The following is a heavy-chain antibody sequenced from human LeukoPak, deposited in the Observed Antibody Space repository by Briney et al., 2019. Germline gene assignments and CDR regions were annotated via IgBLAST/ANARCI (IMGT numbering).Heavy chain of an antibody. Sequence: PGGSLRLSCAAFGFPFSTPFNINSMNWVRQAPGKGLEWVSSISSSSSYIYYADSVKGRFTISRDNAKNSLYLQMNSLRAEDTAVYYCARAYSSSSGGLCGYWGQGTLVTVSS. J-gene: IGHJ4*02. CDR2: ISSSSSYI. V-gene: IGHV3-21*01. CDR3: ARAYSSSSGGLCGY. D-gene: IGHD6-6*01. CDR1: GFPFSTPFNINS.